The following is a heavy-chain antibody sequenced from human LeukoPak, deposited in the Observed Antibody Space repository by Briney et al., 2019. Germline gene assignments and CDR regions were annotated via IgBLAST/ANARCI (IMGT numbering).Heavy chain of an antibody. V-gene: IGHV3-30*02. D-gene: IGHD6-13*01. CDR2: IRYDGSKK. CDR3: AKDLGWQQLGGDAFDI. CDR1: GFIFSSYG. J-gene: IGHJ3*02. Sequence: PGGSLRLSCAASGFIFSSYGIYWVRQAPGKGLEWVTFIRYDGSKKYYADSVKGRFTISRDNSKNTLYLQMNSLRAEDTAVYYCAKDLGWQQLGGDAFDIWGQGTMVTVSS.